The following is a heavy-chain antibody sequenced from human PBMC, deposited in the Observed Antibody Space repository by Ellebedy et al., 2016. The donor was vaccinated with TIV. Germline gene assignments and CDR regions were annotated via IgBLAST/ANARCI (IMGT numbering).Heavy chain of an antibody. CDR3: AKAGLPNWGIDY. J-gene: IGHJ4*02. V-gene: IGHV3-23*01. CDR1: GFTFSSYA. D-gene: IGHD3-16*01. CDR2: IRSNSDTI. Sequence: PGGSLRLSCAASGFTFSSYAMSWVRQAPVKGLEWVSSIRSNSDTISYADSVKGRFTISRDNSKNTLYLQMNSLRSEDTAIYDCAKAGLPNWGIDYWGQGTLVTVSS.